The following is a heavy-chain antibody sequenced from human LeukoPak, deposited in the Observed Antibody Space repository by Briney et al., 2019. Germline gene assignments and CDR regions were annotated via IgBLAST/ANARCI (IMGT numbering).Heavy chain of an antibody. CDR3: ARGYSSGWYGGTSNNWFDP. D-gene: IGHD6-19*01. CDR1: GGSICSGSYY. CDR2: IYTSGST. V-gene: IGHV4-61*02. Sequence: SEALSLTCTVSGGSICSGSYYWSWIRQPAGKGLEWIGRIYTSGSTNYNPSLKSRVTISVDTSKNQFSLKLSSVTAADTAVYCCARGYSSGWYGGTSNNWFDPWGQGTLVTVSS. J-gene: IGHJ5*02.